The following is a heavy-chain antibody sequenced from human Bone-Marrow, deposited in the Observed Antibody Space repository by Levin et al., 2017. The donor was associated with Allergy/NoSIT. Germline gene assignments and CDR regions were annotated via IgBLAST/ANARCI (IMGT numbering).Heavy chain of an antibody. Sequence: PSETLSLTCTVPGGSISNYYWSWVRQPPDKGLELIGYIYHSGITNYNPSLKSRVTISLDASENQFSLKLSSVTAADTAVYYCTRLTLSYGFDNWGQGTLVTVSS. CDR3: TRLTLSYGFDN. CDR2: IYHSGIT. D-gene: IGHD3-16*01. CDR1: GGSISNYY. J-gene: IGHJ4*02. V-gene: IGHV4-59*08.